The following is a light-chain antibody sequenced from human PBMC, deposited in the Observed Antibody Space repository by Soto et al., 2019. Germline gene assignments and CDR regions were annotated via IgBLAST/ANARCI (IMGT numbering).Light chain of an antibody. J-gene: IGKJ5*01. CDR3: QQYHHWPPIT. CDR1: QNIDIN. Sequence: DIVMTQSPATLSVSPGETATLSCRASQNIDINLVWYQQKPGQAPRLLIFRASTRATGIPARFSGSGSGTEFTLTISSLQSEDVAVYYCQQYHHWPPITFG. V-gene: IGKV3-15*01. CDR2: RAS.